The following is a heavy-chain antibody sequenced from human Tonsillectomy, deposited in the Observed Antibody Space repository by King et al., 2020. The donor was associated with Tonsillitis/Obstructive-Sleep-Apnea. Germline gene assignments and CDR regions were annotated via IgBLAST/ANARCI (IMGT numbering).Heavy chain of an antibody. V-gene: IGHV3-49*04. Sequence: VQLVESGGGLVQPGRSLRLSCTASGFSFGDYAMSWVRQAPGKGLEWVGFVRSKAYGGTTEYAASVKGRFTISRDDSKSIAYLQMNSLKTEDTAVYYLTNDDSSGYYYAFDIWGQGTMVTVSS. CDR3: TNDDSSGYYYAFDI. CDR1: GFSFGDYA. CDR2: VRSKAYGGTT. D-gene: IGHD3-22*01. J-gene: IGHJ3*02.